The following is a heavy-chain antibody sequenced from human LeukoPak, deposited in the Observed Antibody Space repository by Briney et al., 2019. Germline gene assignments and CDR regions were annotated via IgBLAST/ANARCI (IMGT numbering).Heavy chain of an antibody. CDR3: ASSPYFDYGGNPRPFDY. CDR1: GFTFSSYA. Sequence: PGGSLRLSCAASGFTFSSYAMNWVRQAPGKGLEWVSSISSSSGYIFYADSVKGRFTISRDNSKNTLYLQMNSLRAEDTAVYYCASSPYFDYGGNPRPFDYWGQGTLVTVSS. D-gene: IGHD4-23*01. CDR2: ISSSSGYI. V-gene: IGHV3-23*01. J-gene: IGHJ4*02.